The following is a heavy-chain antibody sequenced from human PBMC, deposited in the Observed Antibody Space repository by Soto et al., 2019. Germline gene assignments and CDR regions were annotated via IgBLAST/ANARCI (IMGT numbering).Heavy chain of an antibody. CDR2: ISSSSSYT. CDR1: GFTFSDYY. V-gene: IGHV3-11*06. D-gene: IGHD2-21*02. CDR3: ARIYCGGDCYSYYFDY. J-gene: IGHJ4*02. Sequence: GGSLRLSCAASGFTFSDYYMSWIRQAPGKGLEWVSYISSSSSYTNYADSVKGRFTISRDNAKNSLYLQMNSLRAEDTAVYYCARIYCGGDCYSYYFDYWGQGTLVTVSS.